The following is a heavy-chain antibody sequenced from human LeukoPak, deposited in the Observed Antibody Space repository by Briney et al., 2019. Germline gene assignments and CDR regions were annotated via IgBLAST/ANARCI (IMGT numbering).Heavy chain of an antibody. V-gene: IGHV4-39*07. CDR1: GGSISSSSYY. D-gene: IGHD3-22*01. CDR3: ARDHIHYDSSGLILSGAFDI. J-gene: IGHJ3*02. CDR2: IYYSGST. Sequence: SETLSLTCTVSGGSISSSSYYWGWIRQPPGKGLEWIGSIYYSGSTYYNPSLKSRVTISVDTSKNQFSLKLSSVTAADTAVYYCARDHIHYDSSGLILSGAFDIWGQGTMVTVSS.